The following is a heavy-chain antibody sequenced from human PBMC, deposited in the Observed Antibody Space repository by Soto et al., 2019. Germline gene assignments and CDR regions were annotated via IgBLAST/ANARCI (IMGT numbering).Heavy chain of an antibody. J-gene: IGHJ3*02. V-gene: IGHV1-69*13. CDR3: ARDIVVVPAAINDAFDI. CDR2: IIPIFGTA. Sequence: ASVKVSCKASGGTFSSYAISWVRQAPGQGLEWMGGIIPIFGTANYAQKLQGRVTITADESTSTAYMELRSLRSDDTAVYYCARDIVVVPAAINDAFDIWGQGTMVTVSS. D-gene: IGHD2-2*02. CDR1: GGTFSSYA.